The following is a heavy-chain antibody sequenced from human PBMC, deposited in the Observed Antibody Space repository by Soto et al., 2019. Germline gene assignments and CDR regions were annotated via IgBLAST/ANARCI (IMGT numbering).Heavy chain of an antibody. Sequence: SETLSLTCAVYGGSFSGYYWSWIRQPPGKGLEWIGEINHSGSTNYNPSLKSRVTISVDTSKNQFSLKLSSVTAADTAVYYCARGYVGTALRADFDYWGQGTLVTVSS. J-gene: IGHJ4*02. CDR3: ARGYVGTALRADFDY. CDR2: INHSGST. CDR1: GGSFSGYY. D-gene: IGHD2-21*02. V-gene: IGHV4-34*01.